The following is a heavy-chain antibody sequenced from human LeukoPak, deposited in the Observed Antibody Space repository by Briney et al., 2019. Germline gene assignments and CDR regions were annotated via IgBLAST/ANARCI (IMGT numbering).Heavy chain of an antibody. CDR1: GFTFSSYA. J-gene: IGHJ4*02. Sequence: PGGSLRLSCAASGFTFSSYAMSWVRQAPGKGLEWVSAISGSGGSTYYADSVKGRFTISRDNSKNTLYLQMNSLRAEDTAVYYCANLPGDSSGYPIYYFDYWGQGTLVTVSS. V-gene: IGHV3-23*01. CDR2: ISGSGGST. D-gene: IGHD3-22*01. CDR3: ANLPGDSSGYPIYYFDY.